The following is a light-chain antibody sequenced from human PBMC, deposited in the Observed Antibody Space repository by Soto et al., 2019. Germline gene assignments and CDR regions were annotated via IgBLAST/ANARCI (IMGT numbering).Light chain of an antibody. CDR1: NRDVGSYNL. CDR3: SSYPTTSTLV. Sequence: QSALTQPASVSGSPGQSITIACTGTNRDVGSYNLVSWYQQRPGEAPKLIISEVRHRPSGISYRVTGSKSGNTASLTLSGLQAEDEADYYCSSYPTTSTLVFGGGTKVTVL. J-gene: IGLJ3*02. CDR2: EVR. V-gene: IGLV2-14*01.